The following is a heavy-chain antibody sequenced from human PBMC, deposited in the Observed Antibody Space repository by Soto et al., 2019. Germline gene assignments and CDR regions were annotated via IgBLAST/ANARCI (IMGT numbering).Heavy chain of an antibody. CDR1: GFMFSVYT. CDR2: INSDSSSI. CDR3: ARSYYHDSNASYYDY. J-gene: IGHJ4*02. V-gene: IGHV3-48*02. Sequence: PGGSLRLSCAASGFMFSVYTMNWVRQAPGKGLEWISSINSDSSSIYHADSVKGRFTISRDNAKNSVDLQMNSLRDEDTAVYYCARSYYHDSNASYYDYWGQGALVTVSS. D-gene: IGHD3-22*01.